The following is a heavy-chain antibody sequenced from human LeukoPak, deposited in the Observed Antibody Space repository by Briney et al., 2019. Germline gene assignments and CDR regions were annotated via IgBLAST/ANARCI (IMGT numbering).Heavy chain of an antibody. Sequence: GGLRLSCAASGFTFSLYAMNWVRQAPGKGLEWGSYINDDSSDIHYAGSVRGRFTISRDDARNTLYLQLSSLRIEETAVYCCARDTFQPGLIDSWGQGTLVTVSS. CDR3: ARDTFQPGLIDS. CDR1: GFTFSLYA. CDR2: INDDSSDI. V-gene: IGHV3-21*05. J-gene: IGHJ4*02. D-gene: IGHD2-2*01.